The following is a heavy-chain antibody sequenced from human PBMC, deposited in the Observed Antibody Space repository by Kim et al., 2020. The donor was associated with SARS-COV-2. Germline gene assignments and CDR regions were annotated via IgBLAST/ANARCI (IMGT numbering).Heavy chain of an antibody. Sequence: GGSLRLSCAASGFSFSSHAIHWVRQAPGKGLEWVAYIWYDGSRKEYADSVKGRFSISRDNSKNTLFLEVNSLRTEDTAVYYCARDGQSVAPYAMDVWGQGPRSPSP. CDR1: GFSFSSHA. CDR2: IWYDGSRK. CDR3: ARDGQSVAPYAMDV. V-gene: IGHV3-33*01. D-gene: IGHD5-12*01. J-gene: IGHJ6*02.